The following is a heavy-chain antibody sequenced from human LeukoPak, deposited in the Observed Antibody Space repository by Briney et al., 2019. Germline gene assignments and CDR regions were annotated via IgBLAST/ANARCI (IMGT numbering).Heavy chain of an antibody. V-gene: IGHV3-66*01. CDR3: ARDDGYSGYGY. J-gene: IGHJ4*02. CDR1: GLRVSNNY. CDR2: IYSGGRT. D-gene: IGHD5-12*01. Sequence: GGSLRVSCAASGLRVSNNYMSWVRQARGKGLEWVSVIYSGGRTYYADSVKGRFTISRDNSKNTLFLQMNSLRAEDTAVYYCARDDGYSGYGYWGQGTLVTVSS.